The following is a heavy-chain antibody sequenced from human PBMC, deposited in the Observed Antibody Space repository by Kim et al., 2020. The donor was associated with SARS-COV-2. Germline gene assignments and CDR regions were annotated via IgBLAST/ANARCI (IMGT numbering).Heavy chain of an antibody. Sequence: SETLSLTCAVSGGSISSSNWWSWVRQPPGKGLEWIGEIYHSGSTNYNPSLKSRVTISVDKSKNQFSLKLSSVTAADTAVYYCASARGVQGVNTYYYYGMDVWGQGTTVTVSS. D-gene: IGHD3-10*01. V-gene: IGHV4-4*02. CDR1: GGSISSSNW. J-gene: IGHJ6*02. CDR2: IYHSGST. CDR3: ASARGVQGVNTYYYYGMDV.